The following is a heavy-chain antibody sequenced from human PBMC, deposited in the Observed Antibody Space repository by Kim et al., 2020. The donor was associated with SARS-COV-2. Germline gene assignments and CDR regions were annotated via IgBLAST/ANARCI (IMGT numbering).Heavy chain of an antibody. D-gene: IGHD2-8*01. V-gene: IGHV1-18*01. CDR3: ASNEPEGSYYYYYGMDV. CDR2: ISAYNGNT. J-gene: IGHJ6*02. Sequence: ASVKVSCKASGYTFTSYGISWGRQAPGQGLEWMGWISAYNGNTNYAQKLQGRVTMTTDTSTSTAYMELRSLRSDDTAVYYCASNEPEGSYYYYYGMDVWGQGTTVTVSS. CDR1: GYTFTSYG.